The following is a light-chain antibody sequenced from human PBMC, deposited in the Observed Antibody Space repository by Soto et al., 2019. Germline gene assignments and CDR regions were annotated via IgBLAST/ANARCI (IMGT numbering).Light chain of an antibody. CDR1: QSISSW. Sequence: DIQMTQSPSTLSASVGDRVTITCRASQSISSWLAWYQQKPGKAPKLLIYDASTLESGVPSRFSGSGSGTEFTLTISSLPPDDFATYYCQQYNSYPFTFGGGTKVEIK. CDR3: QQYNSYPFT. CDR2: DAS. J-gene: IGKJ4*01. V-gene: IGKV1-5*01.